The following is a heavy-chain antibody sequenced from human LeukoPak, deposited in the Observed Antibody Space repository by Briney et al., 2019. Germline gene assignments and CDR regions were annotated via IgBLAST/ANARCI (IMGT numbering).Heavy chain of an antibody. CDR2: TSYKSKWHN. V-gene: IGHV6-1*01. D-gene: IGHD6-19*01. Sequence: SQTLSLTCAIAGDSVSSSSAAWNWIRQSPSRGLEWLGRTSYKSKWHNGYALSVKSRITINPDTTKNQFSLQLNSVTPEDTAVYFCARAIAVADSDAYFFDSWGQGTLVTVSS. CDR3: ARAIAVADSDAYFFDS. J-gene: IGHJ4*02. CDR1: GDSVSSSSAA.